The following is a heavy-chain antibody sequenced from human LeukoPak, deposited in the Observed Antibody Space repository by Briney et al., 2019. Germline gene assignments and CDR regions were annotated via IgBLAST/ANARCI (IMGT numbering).Heavy chain of an antibody. D-gene: IGHD1-1*01. J-gene: IGHJ4*02. CDR2: ISSSGSTI. Sequence: GGSLRLSCAASGFTFSSYEMNWVRQAPGKGLEWVSYISSSGSTIYYADSVKGRFTISRDNAKNSLYLQMNSLRAEDTAVYYCARRQTKKETIDYWGQGTLVTVSS. CDR1: GFTFSSYE. CDR3: ARRQTKKETIDY. V-gene: IGHV3-48*03.